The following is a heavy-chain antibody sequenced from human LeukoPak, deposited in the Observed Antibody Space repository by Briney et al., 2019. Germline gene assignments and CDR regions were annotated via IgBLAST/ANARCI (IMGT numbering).Heavy chain of an antibody. CDR1: RYTFSGHY. CDR3: ARGTLYYSDGSGYHPPFEY. CDR2: IDPNSGAT. D-gene: IGHD3-22*01. V-gene: IGHV1-2*02. J-gene: IGHJ4*02. Sequence: GASVKVSCKASRYTFSGHYLHWVRQAPAQGLEWMGWIDPNSGATKYAQRFQGRVTMTRDTSISTAYMDVTSLRSDDTAVYYCARGTLYYSDGSGYHPPFEYLGQGTLVTVSS.